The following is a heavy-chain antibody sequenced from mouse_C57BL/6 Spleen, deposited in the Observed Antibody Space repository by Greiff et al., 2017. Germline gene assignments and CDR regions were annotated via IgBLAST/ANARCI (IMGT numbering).Heavy chain of an antibody. D-gene: IGHD1-2*01. J-gene: IGHJ1*03. V-gene: IGHV1-81*01. CDR3: ARRGTLRQGYFDV. Sequence: VQGVESGAELARPGASVKLSCKASGYTFTSYGISWVKQRTGQGLEWIGEIYPRSGNTYYNEKFKGKATLTADKSSSTAYMELRSLTSEDSAVYFCARRGTLRQGYFDVWGTGTTVTVSS. CDR2: IYPRSGNT. CDR1: GYTFTSYG.